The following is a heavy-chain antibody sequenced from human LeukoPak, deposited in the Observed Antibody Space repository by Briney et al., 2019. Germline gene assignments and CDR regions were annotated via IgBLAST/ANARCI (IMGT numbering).Heavy chain of an antibody. CDR2: IKQDGSEK. Sequence: PGGSLRLSCAASGFTFCSYWMIWVRQAPGKGLEWVANIKQDGSEKYYVDSVKGRFTISRDNAKNSLYLQMNSLRAEDTAVYYCARGKAARYYYDSSGYYYDYFDYWGQGTLVTVSS. J-gene: IGHJ4*02. V-gene: IGHV3-7*01. CDR1: GFTFCSYW. CDR3: ARGKAARYYYDSSGYYYDYFDY. D-gene: IGHD3-22*01.